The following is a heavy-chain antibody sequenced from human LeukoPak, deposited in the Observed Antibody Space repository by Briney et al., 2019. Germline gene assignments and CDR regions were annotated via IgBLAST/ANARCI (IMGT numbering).Heavy chain of an antibody. CDR3: ARAQWELSDY. CDR1: GGSISSGSYY. D-gene: IGHD1-26*01. J-gene: IGHJ4*02. CDR2: IYTSGST. V-gene: IGHV4-61*02. Sequence: SQTLSLTCTVSGGSISSGSYYWSWIRQPAGKGLEWIGRIYTSGSTNYNPSLKSRVTISVDTSKNQFSLKLSSVTAADTAVYYCARAQWELSDYWGQGTLVTVSS.